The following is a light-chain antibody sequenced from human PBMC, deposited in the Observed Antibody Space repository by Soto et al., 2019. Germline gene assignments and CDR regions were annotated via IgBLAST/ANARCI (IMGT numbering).Light chain of an antibody. CDR3: CSYAGSYTLYV. J-gene: IGLJ1*01. CDR1: SSDVGGYNY. CDR2: DVS. V-gene: IGLV2-11*01. Sequence: QSALTQPRSVSGSPGQSVTISCTGTSSDVGGYNYVSWYQQHPGKAPNLMIYDVSKRPSGVPDRFSGSKSGNTASLTISGLQAEDEADYYCCSYAGSYTLYVFGTGTKVTVL.